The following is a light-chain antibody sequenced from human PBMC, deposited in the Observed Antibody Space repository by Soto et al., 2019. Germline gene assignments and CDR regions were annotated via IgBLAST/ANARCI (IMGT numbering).Light chain of an antibody. CDR2: GAS. V-gene: IGKV3-20*01. Sequence: VWTQSPATLSLSPGERATLSCRASQSVSSSFLGWYQQKSGQAPRLFIHGASSRATGIPDRFSGSGSGTDFTLTISRLEPEDFAVYYCQQYGSSPVTFGQGTKVDI. J-gene: IGKJ1*01. CDR1: QSVSSSF. CDR3: QQYGSSPVT.